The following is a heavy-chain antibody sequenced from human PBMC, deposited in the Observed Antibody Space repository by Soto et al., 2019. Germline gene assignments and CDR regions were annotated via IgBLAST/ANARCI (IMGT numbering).Heavy chain of an antibody. D-gene: IGHD3-3*01. V-gene: IGHV4-59*01. CDR1: GGSISSYY. CDR3: ARDKIREGTYYDSPPGYYYYMDV. J-gene: IGHJ6*03. Sequence: PSETLSLTCTVSGGSISSYYWSWIRQPPGKGLEWIGYIYYSGSTNYNPSLKSRVTISVDTSKNQFSLKLSSVTAADTAVYYCARDKIREGTYYDSPPGYYYYMDVWGKGTTVT. CDR2: IYYSGST.